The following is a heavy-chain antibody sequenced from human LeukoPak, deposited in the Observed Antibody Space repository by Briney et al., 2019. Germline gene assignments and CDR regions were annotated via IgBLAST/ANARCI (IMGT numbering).Heavy chain of an antibody. J-gene: IGHJ4*02. D-gene: IGHD3-22*01. CDR1: GYTFTSYG. CDR2: INPNSDGT. Sequence: ASVKVSCKASGYTFTSYGINWVRQAPGQGLEWMGWINPNSDGTHFAQKFQGRVTMTRDTSISTAYMELSRLRSDDTAVYYCARARYYDSSGYPSFDYWGQGTLVTVSS. CDR3: ARARYYDSSGYPSFDY. V-gene: IGHV1-2*02.